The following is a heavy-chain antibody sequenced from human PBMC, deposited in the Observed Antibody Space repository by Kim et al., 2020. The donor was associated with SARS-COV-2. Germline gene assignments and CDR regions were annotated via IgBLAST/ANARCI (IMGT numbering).Heavy chain of an antibody. J-gene: IGHJ4*01. Sequence: SETLSLTCIVSGASISSGGYFWTWIRQHPWKGLEWIGYKYNSGRTFYNPSLTSRVTISADTSKNQFSLKLTSMTAADTAIYFCARGDLVRGVSWWFDFWG. V-gene: IGHV4-31*03. CDR3: ARGDLVRGVSWWFDF. CDR1: GASISSGGYF. D-gene: IGHD3-10*01. CDR2: KYNSGRT.